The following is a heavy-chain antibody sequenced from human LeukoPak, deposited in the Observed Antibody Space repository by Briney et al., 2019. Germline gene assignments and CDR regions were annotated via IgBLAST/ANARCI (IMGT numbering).Heavy chain of an antibody. J-gene: IGHJ3*02. CDR3: ARGGVVPAAHDAFDI. Sequence: ASVKVSCKASGYTFTSYGISWVRQAPGQGLEWLGCISAYNGNTNYAQKLQGGVTMTTDTSTSTAYMELRSLRSDDTAVYYCARGGVVPAAHDAFDIWGQGTMVTVSS. CDR1: GYTFTSYG. CDR2: ISAYNGNT. D-gene: IGHD2-2*01. V-gene: IGHV1-18*01.